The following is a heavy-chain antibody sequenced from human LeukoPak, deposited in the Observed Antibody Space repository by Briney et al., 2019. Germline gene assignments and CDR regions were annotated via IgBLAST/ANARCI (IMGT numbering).Heavy chain of an antibody. CDR2: INQDASEK. CDR1: RFSFGSYW. CDR3: ERRIGHDTRRYFDY. D-gene: IGHD2-15*01. J-gene: IGHJ4*02. V-gene: IGHV3-7*01. Sequence: GGSLRLSCAASRFSFGSYWMSWVRQAPGKGLEWVASINQDASEKCYADSVKGRFTISRDNAKTSVYLQMNGLRDEDTAVYFCERRIGHDTRRYFDYWGQGTLVTVSS.